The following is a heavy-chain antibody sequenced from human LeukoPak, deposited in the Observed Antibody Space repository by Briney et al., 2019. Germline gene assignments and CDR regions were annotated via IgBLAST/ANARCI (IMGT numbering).Heavy chain of an antibody. V-gene: IGHV1-69*04. CDR2: IIPILGIA. J-gene: IGHJ4*02. CDR1: GGTFSSYA. CDR3: ARVIESGGAGD. D-gene: IGHD3-16*01. Sequence: SVKVSCKASGGTFSSYAISWVRQAPGQGLEWMGRIIPILGIANYAQKFQGRVTITADKSTSTAYMELSSLRSEDTAVYYCARVIESGGAGDWGQGTLVTVSS.